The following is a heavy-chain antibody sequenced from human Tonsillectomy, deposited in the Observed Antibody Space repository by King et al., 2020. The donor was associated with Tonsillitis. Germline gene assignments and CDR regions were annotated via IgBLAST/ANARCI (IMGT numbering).Heavy chain of an antibody. CDR3: ARHLNPYWYFDL. CDR1: GDSITNYY. Sequence: HVQLQESGPGLVKPSETLSLTCTVSGDSITNYYWSWTRQPPGKGLEWIGNTYYSGSSNYNPSLKSRVTMSVDTSNNQVSLRLSSVTAADTAVYYCARHLNPYWYFDLWGRGTLVTVSS. V-gene: IGHV4-59*08. J-gene: IGHJ2*01. CDR2: TYYSGSS.